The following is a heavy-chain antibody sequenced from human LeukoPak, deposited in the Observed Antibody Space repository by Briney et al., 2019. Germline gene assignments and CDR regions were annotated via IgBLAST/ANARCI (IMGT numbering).Heavy chain of an antibody. J-gene: IGHJ5*02. CDR3: ARGYAGSWYWNWFDP. D-gene: IGHD6-13*01. Sequence: SETLSLTCTVSGGSISTYYWSWIRQPPGKGLEWIGYIYYSGSTNYNPSLKSRVSISVDTSKNQFSLKLSPVPAADTAVYFCARGYAGSWYWNWFDPWGQGTLVSVSS. CDR2: IYYSGST. V-gene: IGHV4-59*08. CDR1: GGSISTYY.